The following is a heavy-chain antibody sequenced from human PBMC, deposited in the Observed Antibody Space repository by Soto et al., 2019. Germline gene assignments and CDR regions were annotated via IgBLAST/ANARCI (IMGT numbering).Heavy chain of an antibody. CDR2: INPSGGST. D-gene: IGHD5-18*01. J-gene: IGHJ6*02. V-gene: IGHV1-46*01. CDR1: GYTFTSYY. CDR3: ARDAGDGYSYGYAYYYYYGMDV. Sequence: RASVKVSCKASGYTFTSYYMYWVRQAPGQGLEWMGIINPSGGSTSYAQKFQGRVTMTRDTSTSTVYMELSSLRSEDTAVYYCARDAGDGYSYGYAYYYYYGMDVWGQGTTVTVPS.